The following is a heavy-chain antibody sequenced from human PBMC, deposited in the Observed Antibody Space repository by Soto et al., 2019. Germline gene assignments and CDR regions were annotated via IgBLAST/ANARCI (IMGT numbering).Heavy chain of an antibody. CDR2: ISGSGGDT. J-gene: IGHJ6*02. V-gene: IGHV3-23*01. CDR3: AKILSTVTTYYYGMDV. D-gene: IGHD4-17*01. Sequence: GGSLRLSCAASGFSFSAYPMTWVRQATGKRLEGVSSISGSGGDTYYIDSVKGRFTISRDNSKNTVYLQMNSLRAEDTAVYYCAKILSTVTTYYYGMDVWGQGTTVTVSS. CDR1: GFSFSAYP.